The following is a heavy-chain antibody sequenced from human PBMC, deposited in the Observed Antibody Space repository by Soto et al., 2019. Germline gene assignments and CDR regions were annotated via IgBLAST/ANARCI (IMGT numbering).Heavy chain of an antibody. CDR1: GGTFSSYA. Sequence: QVQLVQSGAEVKKPGSSVKVSCKASGGTFSSYAISWVRQAPGQGLEWMGGIIPIFGTANYAQKFQGRVTITADKSTRTAYMEPSSLRSEETAVYYCARELPRYCSGGSCYYSQHFDYWGQGTLVTVSS. CDR3: ARELPRYCSGGSCYYSQHFDY. V-gene: IGHV1-69*06. D-gene: IGHD2-15*01. J-gene: IGHJ4*02. CDR2: IIPIFGTA.